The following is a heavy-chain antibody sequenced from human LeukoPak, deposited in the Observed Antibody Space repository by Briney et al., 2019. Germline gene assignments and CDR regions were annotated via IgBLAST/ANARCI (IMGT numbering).Heavy chain of an antibody. V-gene: IGHV4-39*01. CDR2: IYYSGST. Sequence: SETLSLTCTVSGGSISSSSYYWGWIRQPPGKGLEWIGSIYYSGSTYYNPSLKSRVTISVDTSKNQFSLKLSSVTAADTAVYYCATEPRPLYYYDSSGETFFDYWGQGTLVTVSS. CDR3: ATEPRPLYYYDSSGETFFDY. J-gene: IGHJ4*02. D-gene: IGHD3-22*01. CDR1: GGSISSSSYY.